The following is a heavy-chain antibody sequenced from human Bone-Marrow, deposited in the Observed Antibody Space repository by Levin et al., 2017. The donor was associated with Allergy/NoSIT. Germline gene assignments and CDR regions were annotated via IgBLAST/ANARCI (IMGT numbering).Heavy chain of an antibody. D-gene: IGHD3-22*01. V-gene: IGHV1-69*06. CDR3: ARDSIGQASGSFDF. CDR1: GSG. CDR2: IVPLFGTA. J-gene: IGHJ4*02. Sequence: ASVKISCKASGSGFSWVRQAPGQGPEWMGGIVPLFGTANYAQKWQGRLTITADTSTNTAYMELSSLASEDTAVYYCARDSIGQASGSFDFWGQGTLVTVS.